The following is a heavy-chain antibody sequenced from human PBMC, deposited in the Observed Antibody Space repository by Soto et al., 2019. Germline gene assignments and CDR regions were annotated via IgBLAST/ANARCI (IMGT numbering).Heavy chain of an antibody. CDR3: ARGSFGEYRNFDY. V-gene: IGHV3-33*01. J-gene: IGHJ4*02. D-gene: IGHD3-10*01. CDR2: IWYDGSNK. Sequence: GGSLRLSCAASGFTFSSYGMHWVRQAPGKGLEWVAVIWYDGSNKYYADSVKGRFTISRDNSKNTLYLQMNSLRAEDTAVYYCARGSFGEYRNFDYWGQGTLVTVSS. CDR1: GFTFSSYG.